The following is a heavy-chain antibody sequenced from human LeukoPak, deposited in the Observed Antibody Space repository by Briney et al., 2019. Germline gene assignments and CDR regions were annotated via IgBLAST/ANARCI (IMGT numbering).Heavy chain of an antibody. V-gene: IGHV5-51*01. CDR3: ARRTTEAFDI. CDR2: IHPSNSDT. CDR1: GSSFSTYW. J-gene: IGHJ3*02. D-gene: IGHD1-7*01. Sequence: GESLKISCQDSGSSFSTYWIAWVRQMPGKGLGWMGIIHPSNSDTRYSPAFQGQVTISVATSITTAYLQWSSLKASDTAIYYCARRTTEAFDIWGQGTKVTVSS.